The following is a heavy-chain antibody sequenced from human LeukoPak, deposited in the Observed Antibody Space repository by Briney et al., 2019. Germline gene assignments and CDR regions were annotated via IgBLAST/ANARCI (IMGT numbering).Heavy chain of an antibody. D-gene: IGHD2-15*01. V-gene: IGHV1-69*04. CDR1: GGTFSSYA. CDR2: IIPILGIA. CDR3: ARDPVGYCSGGSCPDAFDI. Sequence: ASVKVSYKASGGTFSSYAISWVRQAPGQGLEWMGRIIPILGIANYAQKFQGRVTITADKSTSTAYMELSSLRSEDTAVYYCARDPVGYCSGGSCPDAFDIWGQGTMVTVSS. J-gene: IGHJ3*02.